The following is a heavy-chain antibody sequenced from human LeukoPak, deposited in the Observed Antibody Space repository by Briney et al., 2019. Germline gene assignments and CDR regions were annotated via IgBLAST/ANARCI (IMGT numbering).Heavy chain of an antibody. D-gene: IGHD5-12*01. CDR3: ATGVGYSGYGSVFDY. V-gene: IGHV1-24*01. J-gene: IGHJ4*02. Sequence: ASGKVSCKVSGYTLTELSMHLVRHAPGKGLERMGGFDPEDGETIYAQKFQGRVTMTEDTSTDTAYMELSSLRLEDTAVYYCATGVGYSGYGSVFDYWGQGTLVTASS. CDR2: FDPEDGET. CDR1: GYTLTELS.